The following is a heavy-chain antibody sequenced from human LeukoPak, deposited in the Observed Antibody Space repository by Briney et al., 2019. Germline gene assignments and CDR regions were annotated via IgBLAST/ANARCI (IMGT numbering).Heavy chain of an antibody. CDR3: ATKVTMIVVVTLDAFDI. V-gene: IGHV1-24*01. CDR1: GYTFTSYG. D-gene: IGHD3-22*01. J-gene: IGHJ3*02. Sequence: ASVKVSCKASGYTFTSYGISWVRQAPGKGLEWMGGFDPEDGETIYAQKFQGRVTMTEDTSTDTAYMELSSLRSEDTAVYYCATKVTMIVVVTLDAFDIWGQGTMVTVSS. CDR2: FDPEDGET.